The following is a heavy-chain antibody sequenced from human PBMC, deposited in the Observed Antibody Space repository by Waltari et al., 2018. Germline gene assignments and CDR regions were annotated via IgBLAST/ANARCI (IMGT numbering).Heavy chain of an antibody. V-gene: IGHV4-4*07. CDR2: IYTSGST. Sequence: QVQLQESGPGLVKPSETLSLTCTVSGGSISSYSWSWIRKPAGKGLEWIGRIYTSGSTNYNPSLKSRVTMSVDTSKNQFSLKLSSVTAADTAVYYCARDLVDIVGQGYYYYMDVWGKGTTVTVSS. D-gene: IGHD5-12*01. CDR1: GGSISSYS. CDR3: ARDLVDIVGQGYYYYMDV. J-gene: IGHJ6*03.